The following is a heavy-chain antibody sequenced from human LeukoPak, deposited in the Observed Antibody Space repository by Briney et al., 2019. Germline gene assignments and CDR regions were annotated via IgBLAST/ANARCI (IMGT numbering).Heavy chain of an antibody. CDR1: GGSLRSHY. J-gene: IGHJ6*03. D-gene: IGHD3-10*01. Sequence: PSETLSLTCTVSGGSLRSHYWSWIRQPPGKGLEWIGYIYYSGSTNYNPSLKSRVTISLDTSKNQFSLKLSSVTAADTAVYYCAREGTDQYYYYYMDAWGKGTTVTVSS. V-gene: IGHV4-59*11. CDR3: AREGTDQYYYYYMDA. CDR2: IYYSGST.